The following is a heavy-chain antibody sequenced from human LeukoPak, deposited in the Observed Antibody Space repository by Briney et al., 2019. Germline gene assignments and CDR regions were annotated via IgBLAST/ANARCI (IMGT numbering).Heavy chain of an antibody. D-gene: IGHD4-23*01. CDR1: GFTFSGFW. CDR3: AKADDYGGNSAGVTFDY. J-gene: IGHJ4*02. Sequence: GGSLRLSCAASGFTFSGFWMHWVRQAPGKGLVWVSCISFDGSDATYADSVKGRFTISRDNSKNTLYLQMNSLRAEDTAVYYCAKADDYGGNSAGVTFDYWGQGTLVTVSS. CDR2: ISFDGSDA. V-gene: IGHV3-74*01.